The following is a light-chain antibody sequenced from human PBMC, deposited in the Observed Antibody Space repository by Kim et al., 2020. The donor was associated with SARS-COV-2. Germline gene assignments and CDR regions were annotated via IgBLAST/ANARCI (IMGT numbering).Light chain of an antibody. J-gene: IGLJ3*02. Sequence: SGVPVPSARITCSGDVLAKKYARWFQQKPGQAPVLVIYKDSARPPGIPERFSGSSSGTTVTLTISGAQVEDEADYYCYSAADNTWVFGGGTQLTVL. CDR1: VLAKKY. CDR2: KDS. V-gene: IGLV3-27*01. CDR3: YSAADNTWV.